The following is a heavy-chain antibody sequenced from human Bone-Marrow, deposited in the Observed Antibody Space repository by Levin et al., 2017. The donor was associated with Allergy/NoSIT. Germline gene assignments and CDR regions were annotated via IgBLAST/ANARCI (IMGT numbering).Heavy chain of an antibody. D-gene: IGHD6-19*01. J-gene: IGHJ4*02. V-gene: IGHV4-59*01. CDR1: GGSISSYY. Sequence: PSETLSLTCTVSGGSISSYYWSWIRQPPGKGLEWIGNIFYSGITNYNPSLKSRVTISVDTSKDQFSLKLSSVTAADTAVYYCARDLRRSGWPLYFDYWGQGALVTVSS. CDR3: ARDLRRSGWPLYFDY. CDR2: IFYSGIT.